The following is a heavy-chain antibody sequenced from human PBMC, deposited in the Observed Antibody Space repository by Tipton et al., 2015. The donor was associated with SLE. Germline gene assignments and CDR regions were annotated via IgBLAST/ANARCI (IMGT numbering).Heavy chain of an antibody. D-gene: IGHD5-18*01. CDR1: GSSFSRGYY. V-gene: IGHV4-38-2*01. Sequence: GLVKPSETLSLTCAVSGSSFSRGYYWGWIRQPPGKGLEWIGSIYHSGSTYYNPSLKSRVTISVDTSKNQFSLKLSSVTAADTAVYYCARGSGYGYGDDAFDIWGQGTMVTVSP. CDR2: IYHSGST. CDR3: ARGSGYGYGDDAFDI. J-gene: IGHJ3*02.